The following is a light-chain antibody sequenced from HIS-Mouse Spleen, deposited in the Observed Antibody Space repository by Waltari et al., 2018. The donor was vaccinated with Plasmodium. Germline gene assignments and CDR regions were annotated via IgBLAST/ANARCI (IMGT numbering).Light chain of an antibody. CDR2: QDS. J-gene: IGLJ2*01. CDR3: QAWDSSTVV. V-gene: IGLV3-1*01. Sequence: SYELTQPPSVSVSPGQTASITCSGDKLGDKYASWYQQKPGQSPVLVSYQDSKRPSGIPALFSGSNTGNTATLTIRGSQAMEEADYYCQAWDSSTVVFGGGTKLTVL. CDR1: KLGDKY.